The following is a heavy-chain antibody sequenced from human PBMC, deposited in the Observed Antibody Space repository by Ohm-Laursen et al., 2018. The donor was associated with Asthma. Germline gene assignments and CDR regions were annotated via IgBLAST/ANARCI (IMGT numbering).Heavy chain of an antibody. Sequence: SLRLSCAASGFTFSSYAMHWVRQAPGKGLEWVAVISYDGSNKYYADSVKGRFTISRDNSKNTLYLQMNSLRAEDTAVYYCARDRGSLDYWGQGTLVTVSS. D-gene: IGHD1-26*01. CDR3: ARDRGSLDY. V-gene: IGHV3-30-3*01. J-gene: IGHJ4*02. CDR2: ISYDGSNK. CDR1: GFTFSSYA.